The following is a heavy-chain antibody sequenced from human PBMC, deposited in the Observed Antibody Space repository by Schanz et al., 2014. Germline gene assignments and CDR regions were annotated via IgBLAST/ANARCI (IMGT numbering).Heavy chain of an antibody. CDR3: TRSTLWSYDV. Sequence: QVQLQESGPGLVKPSGTLSLTCVVSGGSISSGVWWTWARQSPGKGLEWIGEIFHSGTTNYNPSLESRVTISVDKSKNQFSLILGSMTAADTAVYYCTRSTLWSYDVWGRGTMVIVSS. CDR1: GGSISSGVW. CDR2: IFHSGTT. V-gene: IGHV4-4*02. J-gene: IGHJ3*01. D-gene: IGHD2-21*01.